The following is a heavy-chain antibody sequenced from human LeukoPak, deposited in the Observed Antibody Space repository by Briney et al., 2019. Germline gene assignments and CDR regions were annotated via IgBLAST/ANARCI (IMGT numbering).Heavy chain of an antibody. D-gene: IGHD6-25*01. CDR3: ARSYSSGFFDY. CDR1: GGSISSYY. Sequence: SETLSLTCIVSGGSISSYYWSWIRQPPGEGLEWIGYIYYSGSTNYNPSLKSRVTISVDTSKNQFSLKLISVTSADTAVYYCARSYSSGFFDYWGQGTLVTVSS. J-gene: IGHJ4*02. CDR2: IYYSGST. V-gene: IGHV4-59*01.